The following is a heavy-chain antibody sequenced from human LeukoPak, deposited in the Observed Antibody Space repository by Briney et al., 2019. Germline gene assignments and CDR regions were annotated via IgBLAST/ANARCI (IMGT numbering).Heavy chain of an antibody. Sequence: SETLSLTCTVSGYSISSGYYWGWIRQPPGKGLEWIGSIYHSGSTYYNPSLKSRVTISVDTSKNQFSLKLSSVTAADTAVYYCARQDIVVVVAATLWFDPWGQGTLVTVSS. J-gene: IGHJ5*02. CDR1: GYSISSGYY. V-gene: IGHV4-38-2*02. D-gene: IGHD2-15*01. CDR2: IYHSGST. CDR3: ARQDIVVVVAATLWFDP.